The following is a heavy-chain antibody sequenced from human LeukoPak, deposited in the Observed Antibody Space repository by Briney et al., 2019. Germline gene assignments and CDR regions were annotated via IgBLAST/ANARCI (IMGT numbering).Heavy chain of an antibody. J-gene: IGHJ4*02. CDR3: AKGYSGSYCADY. CDR2: VSASGGNT. Sequence: PGGSLRLSCAASGFTFNTYGMSWVRQAPGKGLECVSSVSASGGNTHYADSVKGRFTISRDNSKNTLYLQMNSLSAEDTAVYYCAKGYSGSYCADYWGQGTPVTVSS. CDR1: GFTFNTYG. V-gene: IGHV3-23*01. D-gene: IGHD1-26*01.